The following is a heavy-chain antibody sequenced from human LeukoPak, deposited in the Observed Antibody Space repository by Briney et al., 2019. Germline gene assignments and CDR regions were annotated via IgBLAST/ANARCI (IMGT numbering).Heavy chain of an antibody. Sequence: ASVKVSCKASGGTLSSYAISWVRQAPGQGLEWMGRIIPIFGIANYAQKFQGRVTITADKSTSTAYMELSSLRSEDTAVYYCARDMTVTTSSDYYYGMDVWGQGTTVTVSS. CDR1: GGTLSSYA. J-gene: IGHJ6*02. V-gene: IGHV1-69*04. CDR2: IIPIFGIA. D-gene: IGHD4-17*01. CDR3: ARDMTVTTSSDYYYGMDV.